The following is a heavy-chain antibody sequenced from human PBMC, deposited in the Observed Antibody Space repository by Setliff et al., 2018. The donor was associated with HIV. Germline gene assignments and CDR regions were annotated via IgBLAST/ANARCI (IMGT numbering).Heavy chain of an antibody. CDR1: GGSISSNW. D-gene: IGHD5-18*01. Sequence: PSETLSLTCAVSGGSISSNWWSWVRQPPGKGLEWIGEIYHSGSTNYNPSLKSRVTISIDKSKKQFSLKLSSVTAADTAVYYCARRPYTALVPFDYWGQGTLVTVSS. J-gene: IGHJ4*02. CDR3: ARRPYTALVPFDY. CDR2: IYHSGST. V-gene: IGHV4-4*02.